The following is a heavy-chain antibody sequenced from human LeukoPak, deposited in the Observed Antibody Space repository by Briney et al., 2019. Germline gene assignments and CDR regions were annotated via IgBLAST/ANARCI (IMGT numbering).Heavy chain of an antibody. CDR1: GFTFSSYS. CDR3: ARDGSTLDAFDI. J-gene: IGHJ3*02. V-gene: IGHV3-66*02. D-gene: IGHD5-24*01. CDR2: IYSGGST. Sequence: GGSLRLSCAASGFTFSSYSMNWVRQAPGKGLEWVSVIYSGGSTYYADSVKGRFTISRDNSKNTLYLQMNSLRAEDTAVYYCARDGSTLDAFDIWGQGTMVTVSS.